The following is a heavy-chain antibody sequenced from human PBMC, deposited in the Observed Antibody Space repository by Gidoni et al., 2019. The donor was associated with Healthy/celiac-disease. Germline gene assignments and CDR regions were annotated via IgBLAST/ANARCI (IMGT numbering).Heavy chain of an antibody. CDR2: ISGSGGST. Sequence: EVQLLESGGGLVQPGGSLRLSCAASGFPFSSYAMGWVRQAPGKGLEWVSAISGSGGSTYYADSVKGRFTISRDNSKNTLYLQMNSLRAEDTAVYYCAKMGRGYCTNGVCSPFDYWGQGTLVTVSS. J-gene: IGHJ4*02. CDR1: GFPFSSYA. D-gene: IGHD2-8*01. CDR3: AKMGRGYCTNGVCSPFDY. V-gene: IGHV3-23*01.